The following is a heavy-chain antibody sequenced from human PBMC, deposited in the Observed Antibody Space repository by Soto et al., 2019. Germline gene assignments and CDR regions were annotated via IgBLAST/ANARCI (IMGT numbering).Heavy chain of an antibody. J-gene: IGHJ4*02. CDR1: GGPFSSYA. D-gene: IGHD3-22*01. V-gene: IGHV1-69*13. Sequence: SVKVSFKASGGPFSSYAISLVRQAPGQGLEWMGGIIPIFGTANYSQKFQGRVTITADESTSTAYMELRSLRSEDTAVYYCATTSPGYYYDSSGQFDYWGQGTLVTVSS. CDR3: ATTSPGYYYDSSGQFDY. CDR2: IIPIFGTA.